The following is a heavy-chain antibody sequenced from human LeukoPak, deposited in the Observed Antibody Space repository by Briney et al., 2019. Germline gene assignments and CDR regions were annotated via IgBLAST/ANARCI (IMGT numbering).Heavy chain of an antibody. Sequence: QPGGSLRLSCAASGFTFGTYSMNWVRQAPGKGLEWVSAISGSGGSTYYADSVKGRFTISRDNSKNTLYLQMNSLRAEDTAVYYCAKWGIVVVPAAKGPFDYWGQGTLVTVSS. CDR2: ISGSGGST. J-gene: IGHJ4*02. D-gene: IGHD2-2*01. V-gene: IGHV3-23*01. CDR1: GFTFGTYS. CDR3: AKWGIVVVPAAKGPFDY.